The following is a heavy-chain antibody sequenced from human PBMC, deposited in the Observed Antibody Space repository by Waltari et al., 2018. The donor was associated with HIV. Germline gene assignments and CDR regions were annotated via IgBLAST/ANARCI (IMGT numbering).Heavy chain of an antibody. D-gene: IGHD3-3*01. V-gene: IGHV1-3*01. CDR3: ARDKVRFLDPSGAFDI. J-gene: IGHJ3*02. CDR2: INAGNGNT. CDR1: GYTFTSYA. Sequence: QVQLVQSGAEVKKPGASVKVSCKASGYTFTSYAMHWVRQAPGQRLEWMGWINAGNGNTKYSQKFQGRVTITRDTSASTAYMELSSLRSEDTAVYYCARDKVRFLDPSGAFDIWGQGTMVTVSS.